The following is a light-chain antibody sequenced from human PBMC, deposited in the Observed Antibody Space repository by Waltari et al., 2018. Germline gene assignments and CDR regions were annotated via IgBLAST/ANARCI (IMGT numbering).Light chain of an antibody. CDR3: QQYNSYLLT. V-gene: IGKV1-5*01. CDR2: DAS. Sequence: DIQMTQSPSTLSASVGDTVTITCRASQSISTWLAWYQQKPGKAPKLLIYDASILESGVPSRFSGSGSGTEFTLTISSLQPDDFATYYCQQYNSYLLTFGGGTKVEIK. CDR1: QSISTW. J-gene: IGKJ4*01.